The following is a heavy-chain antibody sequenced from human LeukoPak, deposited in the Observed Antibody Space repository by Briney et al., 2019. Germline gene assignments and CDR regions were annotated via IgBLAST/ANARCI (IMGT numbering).Heavy chain of an antibody. Sequence: ASVKVSCKASGYTFTSYGISWVRQAPGQGLEWMGWISGYNGNTNYAQKLQGRVTMTTDTSTSTAYMELRGLRSDDTAVYYCARDYYDSSGYPYDFWGQGTLVTVSS. CDR2: ISGYNGNT. V-gene: IGHV1-18*01. CDR1: GYTFTSYG. J-gene: IGHJ4*02. D-gene: IGHD3-22*01. CDR3: ARDYYDSSGYPYDF.